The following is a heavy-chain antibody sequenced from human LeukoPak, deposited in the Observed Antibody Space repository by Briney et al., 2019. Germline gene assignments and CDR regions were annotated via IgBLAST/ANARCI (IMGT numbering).Heavy chain of an antibody. CDR2: IYSGGNT. J-gene: IGHJ2*01. Sequence: PGGSLRLSCAASGFTVSSNYMCWVRQAPGKGLEWVSVIYSGGNTDYADSVKGRFTISRDNSKNTLYLQMNSLRAEDTALYYCARAIVYWFFDLWGRGTLVTVSS. V-gene: IGHV3-66*01. D-gene: IGHD3-22*01. CDR3: ARAIVYWFFDL. CDR1: GFTVSSNY.